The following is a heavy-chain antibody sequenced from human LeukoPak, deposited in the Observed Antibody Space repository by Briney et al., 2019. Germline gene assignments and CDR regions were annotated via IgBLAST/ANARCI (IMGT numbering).Heavy chain of an antibody. CDR1: GDSISSSNYY. D-gene: IGHD2/OR15-2a*01. J-gene: IGHJ3*02. CDR2: IYYSGST. V-gene: IGHV4-39*07. Sequence: SETLSLTCTVSGDSISSSNYYWGWIRQPPGKGLEWIGSIYYSGSTYYNPSLKSRVTISVDTSKNQLSLKVSPVTAADTAVYYCARAGTTTALDAFDIWGQGTMVTVSS. CDR3: ARAGTTTALDAFDI.